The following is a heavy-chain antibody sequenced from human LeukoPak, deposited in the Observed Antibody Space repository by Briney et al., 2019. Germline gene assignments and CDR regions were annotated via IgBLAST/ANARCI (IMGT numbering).Heavy chain of an antibody. V-gene: IGHV4-39*01. CDR2: ISSSDEK. Sequence: PSETLSLTCVVSGASITTTSFSWAWIRQPPGQELEWITTISSSDEKYYNPSLMSRVTISLDTSKNRFSLEVTSVTAADTGLFYWAKFKSGTGFDYWGKGILVIVSS. D-gene: IGHD1-26*01. J-gene: IGHJ4*02. CDR3: AKFKSGTGFDY. CDR1: GASITTTSFS.